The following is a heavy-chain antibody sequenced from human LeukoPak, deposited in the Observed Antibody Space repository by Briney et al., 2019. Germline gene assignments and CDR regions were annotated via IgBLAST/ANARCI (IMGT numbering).Heavy chain of an antibody. V-gene: IGHV1-46*01. Sequence: ASVKVSCKASGYTFTSYYMHWVRQAPGQGLEWMGIINPSGGSTSYAQKFQGRVTMTRDMSTSIVYMELSSLRSEDTAVYYCARDGVAGTYYYYYYMDVWGKGTTVTVSS. CDR3: ARDGVAGTYYYYYYMDV. CDR2: INPSGGST. J-gene: IGHJ6*03. CDR1: GYTFTSYY. D-gene: IGHD6-19*01.